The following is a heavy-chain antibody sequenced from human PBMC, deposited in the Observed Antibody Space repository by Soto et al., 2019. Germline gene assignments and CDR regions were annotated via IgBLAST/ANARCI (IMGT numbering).Heavy chain of an antibody. CDR3: AKLDHYDYVWGSYRYYYGMDV. J-gene: IGHJ6*02. CDR1: GFTFSSYA. CDR2: ISGSGGST. V-gene: IGHV3-23*01. D-gene: IGHD3-16*02. Sequence: GGSLRLSCAASGFTFSSYAMSWVRQAPGKGLEWVSAISGSGGSTYYADSVKGRFTISRDNSKNTLYLQMNILRAEDTAVYYCAKLDHYDYVWGSYRYYYGMDVWGQGTTVTVSS.